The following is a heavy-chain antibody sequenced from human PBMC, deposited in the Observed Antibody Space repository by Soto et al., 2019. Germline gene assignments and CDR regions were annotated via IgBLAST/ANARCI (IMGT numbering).Heavy chain of an antibody. D-gene: IGHD4-4*01. CDR1: GFTFSSYA. CDR2: ISRSSSTI. Sequence: EVQLVESGGGLVQPGGSLRLSCAASGFTFSSYAMNWVRQAPGKGLEWVSYISRSSSTIYYADSVKGRFTISRDNAKNDLFLQMNSLRDEDTAVYYCARGNTAFGYWGQGTLVTVSS. CDR3: ARGNTAFGY. V-gene: IGHV3-48*02. J-gene: IGHJ4*02.